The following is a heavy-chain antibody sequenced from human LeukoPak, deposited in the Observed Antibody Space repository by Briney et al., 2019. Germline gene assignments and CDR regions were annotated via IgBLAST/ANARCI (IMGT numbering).Heavy chain of an antibody. CDR2: INSDGSST. CDR1: GFTFSSYW. J-gene: IGHJ3*02. Sequence: PGGSLRLSCAASGFTFSSYWVHWVRQAPGKGLVWVSRINSDGSSTSYADSVKGRFTISRDNAKNTLYLQMNSLRAEDTAVYYCASDGGYDAFDIWGQGTMLTVSS. CDR3: ASDGGYDAFDI. D-gene: IGHD5-18*01. V-gene: IGHV3-74*01.